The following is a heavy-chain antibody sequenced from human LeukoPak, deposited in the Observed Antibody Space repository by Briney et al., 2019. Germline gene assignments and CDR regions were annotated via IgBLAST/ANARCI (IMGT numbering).Heavy chain of an antibody. D-gene: IGHD2-15*01. Sequence: GGSLRLSCAASGFTFSDYYMSWIRQAPGKGLEWVSYISSSGSTIYYADSVKGRFTISRDNAKNSLYLQMNSLRAEDTAVYYCARVHCSGGSCYGGHAFDIWGQGTMVTVSS. CDR1: GFTFSDYY. CDR3: ARVHCSGGSCYGGHAFDI. V-gene: IGHV3-11*01. J-gene: IGHJ3*02. CDR2: ISSSGSTI.